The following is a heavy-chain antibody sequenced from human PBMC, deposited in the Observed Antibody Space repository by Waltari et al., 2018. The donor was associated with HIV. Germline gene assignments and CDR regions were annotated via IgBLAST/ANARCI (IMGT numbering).Heavy chain of an antibody. CDR1: GYMFTNFG. Sequence: QGHLVQSGAEMRKPGASVKASCEAPGYMFTNFGISWVRQAPGQGLEWMGRISNYNGNTNYAQKFRGRVTRTTDPSVSTAYMELRTLKSDDTATYYCAREGTFDIWGQGTMVTVSS. J-gene: IGHJ3*02. CDR2: ISNYNGNT. CDR3: AREGTFDI. V-gene: IGHV1-18*01.